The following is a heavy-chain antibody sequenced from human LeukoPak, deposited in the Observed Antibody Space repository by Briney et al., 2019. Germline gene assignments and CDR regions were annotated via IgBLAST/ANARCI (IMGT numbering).Heavy chain of an antibody. CDR1: GFTCSSYW. J-gene: IGHJ5*02. CDR3: ARGVSKNP. Sequence: PGGSLRLSCAASGFTCSSYWMSWVRQAPGKGLEWVANIKEDGSEKYYVDSVKGRFTISRDNAKNSLYLQMSSLRAKDTAVYYCARGVSKNPWGQGTLVTVSS. V-gene: IGHV3-7*01. CDR2: IKEDGSEK.